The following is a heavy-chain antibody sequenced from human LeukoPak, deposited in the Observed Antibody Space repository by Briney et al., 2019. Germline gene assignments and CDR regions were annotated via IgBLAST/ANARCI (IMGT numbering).Heavy chain of an antibody. D-gene: IGHD3-3*01. J-gene: IGHJ4*02. CDR1: GYTFTSYD. V-gene: IGHV1-8*03. CDR2: MNPNSGNT. CDR3: ARGRPYDFWSGYYPY. Sequence: ASVKVPCKASGYTFTSYDINWVRQATGQGLEWMGWMNPNSGNTGYAQKFQGRVTITRNTSISTAYMELSSLRSEDTAVYYCARGRPYDFWSGYYPYWGQGTLVTVSS.